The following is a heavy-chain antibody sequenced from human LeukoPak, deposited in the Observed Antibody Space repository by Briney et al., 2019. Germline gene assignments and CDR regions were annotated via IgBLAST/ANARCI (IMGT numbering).Heavy chain of an antibody. CDR3: ARHMDTAMAYFDY. V-gene: IGHV4-59*08. Sequence: PSETLSLTCTVSGGSISSYYWSWIRQPPGKGLEWIGYIYYSGSTNYNPSLKSRVTISVDTSKNQFSLKLSSVTAADTAVYYCARHMDTAMAYFDYWGQGTLVTVSS. J-gene: IGHJ4*02. CDR2: IYYSGST. D-gene: IGHD5-18*01. CDR1: GGSISSYY.